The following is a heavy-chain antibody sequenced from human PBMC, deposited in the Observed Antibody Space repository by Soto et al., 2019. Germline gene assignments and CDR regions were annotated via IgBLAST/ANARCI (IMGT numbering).Heavy chain of an antibody. J-gene: IGHJ6*03. CDR3: ARNRNYDFWSGRTYYYYMDV. CDR2: INHSGST. CDR1: GGSFSGYY. V-gene: IGHV4-34*01. D-gene: IGHD3-3*01. Sequence: QVQLQQWGAGLLKPSETLSLTCAVYGGSFSGYYWSWIRQPPGKGLEWIGEINHSGSTNYNPSLKSRVTISVDTSKNQFSLKLSSVTAADTAVYYCARNRNYDFWSGRTYYYYMDVWGKGTTVTVSS.